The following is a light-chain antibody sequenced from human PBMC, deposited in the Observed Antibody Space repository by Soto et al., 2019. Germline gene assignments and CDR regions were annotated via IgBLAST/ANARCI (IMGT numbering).Light chain of an antibody. CDR1: QSVPTNY. J-gene: IGKJ4*01. V-gene: IGKV3-20*01. Sequence: EIVLTQSPGTLSLSPGERATLSCRASQSVPTNYLAWYQQRPGQAPSLLIYGGSSRATGIPDRFSGSGSGPDFTLIISRLEPEDFAEYYCQQYGSSPITFGGGTKVEIK. CDR2: GGS. CDR3: QQYGSSPIT.